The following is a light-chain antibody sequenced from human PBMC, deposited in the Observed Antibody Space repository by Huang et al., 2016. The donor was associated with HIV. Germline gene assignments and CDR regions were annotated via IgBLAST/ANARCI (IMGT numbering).Light chain of an antibody. J-gene: IGKJ2*01. V-gene: IGKV3-20*01. CDR3: QHYGSSPYT. CDR2: GAS. CDR1: QSVSSSY. Sequence: EIVLTQSPGTLSLSPGERATLSCRASQSVSSSYLAWYQQKPGQAPRLLIDGASSRATGIPDRFSGSGSGTDFTLTISRLEPEDFALYYCQHYGSSPYTFGQGTKLEIK.